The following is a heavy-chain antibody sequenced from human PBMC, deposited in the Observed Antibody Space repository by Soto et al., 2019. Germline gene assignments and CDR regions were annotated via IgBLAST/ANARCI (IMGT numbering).Heavy chain of an antibody. CDR1: GYTFTNYG. J-gene: IGHJ4*02. V-gene: IGHV1-18*01. Sequence: ASVKVSCQASGYTFTNYGISWVRQAPGQGLEWMGWISAYKGNTNYAQKFQGRVTMTTDTSTSTAYMELRSLRSDDTAVYYCGSRSGQLPYYFDYWGQGTLVTVSS. D-gene: IGHD6-6*01. CDR2: ISAYKGNT. CDR3: GSRSGQLPYYFDY.